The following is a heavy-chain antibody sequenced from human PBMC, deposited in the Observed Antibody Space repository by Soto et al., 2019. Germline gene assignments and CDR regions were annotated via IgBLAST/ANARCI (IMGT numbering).Heavy chain of an antibody. D-gene: IGHD3-22*01. CDR1: GGTFSSYA. V-gene: IGHV1-69*10. J-gene: IGHJ4*02. CDR3: ARKSRSSGYYFDY. CDR2: IIPILGIA. Sequence: ASVKVSCKASGGTFSSYAISWVRQAPGQGLEWMGGIIPILGIANYAPKFQGRVTITADTSTSTAYMELSSLRSEDTAVYYCARKSRSSGYYFDYWGQGTLVTVSS.